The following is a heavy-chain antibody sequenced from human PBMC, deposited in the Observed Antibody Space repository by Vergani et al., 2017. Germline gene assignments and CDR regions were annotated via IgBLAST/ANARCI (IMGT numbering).Heavy chain of an antibody. Sequence: EVQVVESGGGLIKPGGSLRLSCVVSGITFKNAWINWVRQAPGKGLEWVGFIRSKAHGGTTEYAASVKGRFTISRDDSKSIAYLQMNSLKTEDTGVYYCTRDLCSGGSCYHWYFDLWGRGTLVTVSS. J-gene: IGHJ2*01. CDR3: TRDLCSGGSCYHWYFDL. D-gene: IGHD2-15*01. CDR2: IRSKAHGGTT. CDR1: GITFKNAW. V-gene: IGHV3-49*02.